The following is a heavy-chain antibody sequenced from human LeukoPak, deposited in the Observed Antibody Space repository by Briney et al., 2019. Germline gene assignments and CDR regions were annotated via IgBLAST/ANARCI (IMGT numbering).Heavy chain of an antibody. CDR1: GYTFTSYY. CDR2: INPSGGST. D-gene: IGHD3-22*01. Sequence: ASVKVSCKASGYTFTSYYMHWVRQAPGQGLEWMGIINPSGGSTSYAQKFQGRVTMTRDMSTSTVYMEQSSLRSEDTAVYYCGRDLNRSGYTREGRFDPWGQGTLVTVSS. J-gene: IGHJ5*02. V-gene: IGHV1-46*01. CDR3: GRDLNRSGYTREGRFDP.